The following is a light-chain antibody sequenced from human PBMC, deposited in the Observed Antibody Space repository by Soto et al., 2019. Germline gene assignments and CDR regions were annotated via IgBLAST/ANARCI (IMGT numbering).Light chain of an antibody. CDR2: GAS. V-gene: IGKV3-20*01. CDR1: QSVSSSY. J-gene: IGKJ1*01. CDR3: QQYGSSPPT. Sequence: GAVSLSKRERATLSGRASQSVSSSYLAWYQQKPGQGPRLLIYGASSRATGTPDRFSGSGSGTDFTLTINRLEPEDFALYYCQQYGSSPPTFGQGTNVDI.